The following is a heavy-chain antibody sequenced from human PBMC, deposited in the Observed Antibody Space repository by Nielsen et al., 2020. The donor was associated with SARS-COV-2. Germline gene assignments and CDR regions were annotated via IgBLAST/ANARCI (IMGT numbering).Heavy chain of an antibody. J-gene: IGHJ6*02. CDR1: GFTFSDYY. CDR3: AREEYYYDSSGYYYVYYGMDV. V-gene: IGHV3-11*05. CDR2: ISSTTFYT. D-gene: IGHD3-22*01. Sequence: GGSLRLSCAASGFTFSDYYMSWIRQAPGKGLEWLSYISSTTFYTDYADSVKGRFSISRDNAKNLLYLQMDSLRAEDTAVYYCAREEYYYDSSGYYYVYYGMDVWGQGTTVTVSS.